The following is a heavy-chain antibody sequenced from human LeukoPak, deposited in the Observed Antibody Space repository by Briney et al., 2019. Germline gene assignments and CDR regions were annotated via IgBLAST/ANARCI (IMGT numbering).Heavy chain of an antibody. CDR2: ISTTETT. V-gene: IGHV4-4*07. J-gene: IGHJ5*02. CDR3: AREDSASGRGLGS. D-gene: IGHD3-10*01. CDR1: AGSISSYF. Sequence: SETLSLTCTVSAGSISSYFWTWIRQPAGKGLEWIGRISTTETTHYSPSLKNRVNMSVDTSKNQFSLKMTSVTAADTAIYYCAREDSASGRGLGSWGQGSLVTVS.